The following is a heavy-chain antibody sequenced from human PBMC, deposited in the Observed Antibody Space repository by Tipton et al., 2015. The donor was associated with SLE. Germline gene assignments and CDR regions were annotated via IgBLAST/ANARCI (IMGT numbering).Heavy chain of an antibody. V-gene: IGHV3-33*08. CDR2: IWYDGSEI. J-gene: IGHJ4*02. Sequence: RSLRLSCAASGFTFSNFGMHWFRQAPGKGLEWVALIWYDGSEIFYADSVKGRFTISRDNSKNTLYLQMDSLRADDTAVYYCARGSNWDSYLDRWGQGTLVTVSS. CDR3: ARGSNWDSYLDR. CDR1: GFTFSNFG. D-gene: IGHD7-27*01.